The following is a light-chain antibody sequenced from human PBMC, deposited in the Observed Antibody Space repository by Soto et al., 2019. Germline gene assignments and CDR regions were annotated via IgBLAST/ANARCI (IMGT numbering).Light chain of an antibody. Sequence: QSVLTQPAPVSGSPGQSITISCTGTSSDVGGYNYVSWYQQHPGKAPKLIIYDVSNRPSGVSNRFSGSKSGNTASLTISGFQAEDEADYYCSSYTGSSTYVFGTGTKVTVL. V-gene: IGLV2-14*01. J-gene: IGLJ1*01. CDR1: SSDVGGYNY. CDR3: SSYTGSSTYV. CDR2: DVS.